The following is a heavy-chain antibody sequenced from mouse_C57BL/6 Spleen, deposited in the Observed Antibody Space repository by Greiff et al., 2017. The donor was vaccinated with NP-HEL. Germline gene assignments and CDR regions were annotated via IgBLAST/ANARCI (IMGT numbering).Heavy chain of an antibody. CDR1: GYAFSSYW. J-gene: IGHJ2*01. Sequence: LVESGAELVKPGASVKISCKASGYAFSSYWMNWVKQRPGKGLEWIGQIYPGDGDTNYNGKFKGKATLTADKSSSTAYMQLSSLTSEDSAVYFCALYDYERRFDYWGQGTTLTVAS. D-gene: IGHD2-4*01. V-gene: IGHV1-80*01. CDR2: IYPGDGDT. CDR3: ALYDYERRFDY.